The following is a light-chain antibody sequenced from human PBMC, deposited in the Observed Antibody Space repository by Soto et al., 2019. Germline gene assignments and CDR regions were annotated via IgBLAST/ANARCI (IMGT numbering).Light chain of an antibody. CDR2: GAS. J-gene: IGKJ4*01. V-gene: IGKV3-15*01. CDR1: HFISSY. Sequence: EIVMTQSPATLSVSPGERATLSCRASHFISSYLAWYQQKPGQAPRLLIYGASTRATGIPARFSGSGSGTEFTLTISSLQSEDFAVYYCQQYDNSPLTFGEGTKVDIK. CDR3: QQYDNSPLT.